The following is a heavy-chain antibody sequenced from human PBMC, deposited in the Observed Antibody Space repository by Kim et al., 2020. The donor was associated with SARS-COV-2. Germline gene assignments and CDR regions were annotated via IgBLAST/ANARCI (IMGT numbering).Heavy chain of an antibody. CDR1: GFTFRGYD. CDR2: IGTTDT. Sequence: LSLTCAASGFTFRGYDMHWVRQATGKGLEWVSAIGTTDTYYADSVKGRFTISRENGKNSLYLQMNSLRAGDTAVYYCAGRRIASDFRGLDVWGQGTTVTVSS. J-gene: IGHJ6*02. D-gene: IGHD3-3*01. V-gene: IGHV3-13*01. CDR3: AGRRIASDFRGLDV.